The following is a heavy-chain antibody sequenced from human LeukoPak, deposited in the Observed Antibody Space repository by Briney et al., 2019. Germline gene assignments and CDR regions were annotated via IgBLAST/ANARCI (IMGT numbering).Heavy chain of an antibody. CDR1: GYTFTSYG. CDR2: IRAYNGNT. D-gene: IGHD2-8*01. V-gene: IGHV1-18*01. J-gene: IGHJ6*02. CDR3: ARRLMVYARVYGMDV. Sequence: ASVKVSCKASGYTFTSYGISWVRQAPGQGLEWMGWIRAYNGNTNYAQKLQGRVTMTTDTSTSTAYMELRSLRSDDTAVYYCARRLMVYARVYGMDVWGQGTTVTVSS.